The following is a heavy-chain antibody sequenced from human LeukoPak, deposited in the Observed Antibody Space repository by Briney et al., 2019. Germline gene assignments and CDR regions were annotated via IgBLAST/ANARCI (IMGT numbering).Heavy chain of an antibody. D-gene: IGHD2/OR15-2a*01. V-gene: IGHV6-1*01. CDR2: TYYRSKWNN. J-gene: IGHJ4*02. CDR3: ARGRNSGFDY. CDR1: GDSVSGNSAGA. Sequence: SQTLSLTCAISGDSVSGNSAGAWTWLRQSPSRGLAWLGRTYYRSKWNNDYAVSVKSRITINPDTSKNQFSLHLNSVTPEDTAVYYCARGRNSGFDYWGQGTLVTVSS.